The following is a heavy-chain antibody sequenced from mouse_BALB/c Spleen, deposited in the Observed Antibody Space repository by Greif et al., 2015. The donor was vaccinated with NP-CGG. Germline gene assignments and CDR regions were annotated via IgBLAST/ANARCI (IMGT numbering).Heavy chain of an antibody. CDR2: ILPGSGST. CDR1: GYTFSSYW. V-gene: IGHV1-9*01. D-gene: IGHD2-14*01. Sequence: VQLQQSGAELMKPGASVKISCKATGYTFSSYWIEWVKQRPGHGLEWIGEILPGSGSTNYNEKFKGKATFTADTSSNTAYMQLSSLTSEDSAVYYCARSGYYRYDDAMDYWGQGTSVTVSS. CDR3: ARSGYYRYDDAMDY. J-gene: IGHJ4*01.